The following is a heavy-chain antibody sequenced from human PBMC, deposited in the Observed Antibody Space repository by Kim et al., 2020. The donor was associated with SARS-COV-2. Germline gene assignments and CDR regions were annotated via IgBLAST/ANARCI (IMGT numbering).Heavy chain of an antibody. CDR3: AKESYDSRPL. J-gene: IGHJ4*02. CDR2: ISYDGSNK. D-gene: IGHD3-22*01. Sequence: GGSLRLSCAASGFTFSSYGMHWVRQAPGKGLEWVAVISYDGSNKYYADSVKGRFTISRDNSKNTLYLQMNSLRAEDTAVYYCAKESYDSRPLGGQGTLVTVSS. CDR1: GFTFSSYG. V-gene: IGHV3-30*18.